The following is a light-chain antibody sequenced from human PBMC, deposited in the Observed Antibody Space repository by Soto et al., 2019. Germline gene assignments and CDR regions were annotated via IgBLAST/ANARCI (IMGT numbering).Light chain of an antibody. CDR1: QSISIW. CDR2: KAS. CDR3: QQYNSYPLS. V-gene: IGKV1-5*03. J-gene: IGKJ4*01. Sequence: DIQMTQSPSTLSASVGDRVTITCRASQSISIWLAWYQQKPRKAPKLLMFKASSLQSGVPSRFSGSGSGTXXXXTIXSLQPXXXATYYCQQYNSYPLSFGGGTKVEIK.